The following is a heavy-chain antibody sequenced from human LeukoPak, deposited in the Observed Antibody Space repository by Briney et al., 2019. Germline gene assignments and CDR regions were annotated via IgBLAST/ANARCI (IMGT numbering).Heavy chain of an antibody. CDR3: ARSMVRGVTTTDY. CDR2: IYYSGST. CDR1: GGSISSSSYY. V-gene: IGHV4-39*01. J-gene: IGHJ4*02. D-gene: IGHD3-10*01. Sequence: SETLSLTCTVSGGSISSSSYYSGWIRQPPGKGLEWIGSIYYSGSTYYNPSLKSRVTISVDTSKNQFSLKLSSVTAADTAVYYCARSMVRGVTTTDYWGQGTLVTVSS.